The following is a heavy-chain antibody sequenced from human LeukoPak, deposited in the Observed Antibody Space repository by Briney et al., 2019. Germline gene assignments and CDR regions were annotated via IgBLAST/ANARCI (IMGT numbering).Heavy chain of an antibody. V-gene: IGHV3-30*18. CDR2: VSNDGGIK. CDR1: GFTFSAYY. CDR3: AKGGEQKTFRCGMDS. J-gene: IGHJ4*02. Sequence: PGGSLRLSCAASGFTFSAYYMHWVRQAPGKGLEWVALVSNDGGIKYYGASVRGRFTISRDNPENTLYLQINSLRVDDTAVYYCAKGGEQKTFRCGMDSWGQGTLVTVSS. D-gene: IGHD1/OR15-1a*01.